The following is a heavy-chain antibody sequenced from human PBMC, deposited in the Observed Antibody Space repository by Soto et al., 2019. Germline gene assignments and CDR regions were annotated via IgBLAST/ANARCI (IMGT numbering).Heavy chain of an antibody. CDR3: ARGAYCGGDCYPGYYGMDV. CDR2: IYYSGST. D-gene: IGHD2-21*02. Sequence: PSETLSLTCTVSGGSISSGGYYWSWIRQHPGKGLEWIGYIYYSGSTYYNPSLKSRVTISVDTSKNQFSLKLSSVTAADTAVYYCARGAYCGGDCYPGYYGMDVWGQGTTVTVSS. V-gene: IGHV4-31*03. J-gene: IGHJ6*02. CDR1: GGSISSGGYY.